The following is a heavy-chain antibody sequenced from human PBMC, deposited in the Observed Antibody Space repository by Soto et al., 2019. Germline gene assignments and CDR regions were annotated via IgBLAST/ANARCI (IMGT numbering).Heavy chain of an antibody. D-gene: IGHD3-22*01. CDR3: ARGSTGHYYDSSGPSTP. V-gene: IGHV3-21*01. J-gene: IGHJ5*02. Sequence: GGSLRLSCAASGFTFSSYSMNWVRQAPGKGLEWVSSISSSSSYIYYADSVKGRFTISRDNAKNSLYLQMNSLRAEDTAVYYCARGSTGHYYDSSGPSTPWGQGTLVTVSS. CDR1: GFTFSSYS. CDR2: ISSSSSYI.